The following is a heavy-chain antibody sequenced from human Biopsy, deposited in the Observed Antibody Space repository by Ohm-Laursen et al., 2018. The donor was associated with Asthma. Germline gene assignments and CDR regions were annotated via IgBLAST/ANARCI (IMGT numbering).Heavy chain of an antibody. Sequence: SSVKVSCKISGYTLTDLSMHWVRQAPGQGLEWMGGNDHEEGGTVNARRSQGRVTTTEDTSTDTAYMELSSLSSDDTAVYYCASDFPKDYVRYNFQFWGQGTLVTVSS. CDR1: GYTLTDLS. CDR3: ASDFPKDYVRYNFQF. D-gene: IGHD4-17*01. V-gene: IGHV1-24*01. CDR2: NDHEEGGT. J-gene: IGHJ4*02.